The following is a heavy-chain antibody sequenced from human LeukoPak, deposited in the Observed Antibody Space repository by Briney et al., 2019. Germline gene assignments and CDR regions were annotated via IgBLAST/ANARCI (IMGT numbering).Heavy chain of an antibody. Sequence: GGSLRLSCAASGFTFSSYSMNWVRQAPGKGLEWVSSISSSSSYIYYADSVKGRFTISRDNAKNSLYLQMNSLRAEDTAVYYCARDSLTTVTSTDWYFDLWGRGTLVTVSS. D-gene: IGHD4-17*01. CDR1: GFTFSSYS. J-gene: IGHJ2*01. CDR3: ARDSLTTVTSTDWYFDL. V-gene: IGHV3-21*01. CDR2: ISSSSSYI.